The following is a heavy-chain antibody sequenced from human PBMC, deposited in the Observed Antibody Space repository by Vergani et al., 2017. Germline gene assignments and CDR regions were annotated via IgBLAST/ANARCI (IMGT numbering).Heavy chain of an antibody. CDR1: GFTFSSYA. V-gene: IGHV3-23*01. CDR3: AKDRRGYSYSYEAYYFDY. D-gene: IGHD5-18*01. J-gene: IGHJ4*02. Sequence: EVQLLESGGGLVQPGGSLRLSCAASGFTFSSYAMSWVRQAPGKGLEWVSAISGSGGSTYYADSVKGRFTISRDNSKNTLYLQMNSLRAEDTAVYYCAKDRRGYSYSYEAYYFDYWGQGTLVTVSS. CDR2: ISGSGGST.